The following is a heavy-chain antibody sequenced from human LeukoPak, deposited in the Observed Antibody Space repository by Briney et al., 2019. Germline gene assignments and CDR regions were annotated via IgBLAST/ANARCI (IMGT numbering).Heavy chain of an antibody. D-gene: IGHD6-19*01. CDR2: IYYSGST. CDR3: AAQPGKWLGSFDY. CDR1: GGSISSYY. J-gene: IGHJ4*02. V-gene: IGHV4-59*01. Sequence: PSETLSLTCTVSGGSISSYYWSWIRQPPGKGLEWIGYIYYSGSTNYNPSLKSRVTISVDTSKNQFSLKLSSVTAADTAVYYCAAQPGKWLGSFDYWGQGTLVSVSS.